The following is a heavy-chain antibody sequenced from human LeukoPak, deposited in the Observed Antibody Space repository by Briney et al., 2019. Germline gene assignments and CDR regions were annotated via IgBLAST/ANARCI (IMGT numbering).Heavy chain of an antibody. CDR2: ISSSSSTI. J-gene: IGHJ5*02. V-gene: IGHV3-48*01. CDR1: GFTFSSYS. D-gene: IGHD2-2*01. Sequence: GGSLRLSCAASGFTFSSYSMNWVRQAPGKGLEWVSYISSSSSTIYYADSVKGRFTISRDNAKNSLYLQTNSLRAEDTAVYYCARESVPAAKGGENWFDPWGQGTLVTVSS. CDR3: ARESVPAAKGGENWFDP.